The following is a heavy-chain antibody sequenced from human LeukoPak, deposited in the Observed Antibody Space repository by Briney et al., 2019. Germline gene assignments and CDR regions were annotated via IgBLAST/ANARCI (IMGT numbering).Heavy chain of an antibody. CDR3: AKDRSDYGTVDY. Sequence: GGSLRLSCAASGFTLSSYGMHWVRQAPGKGLEWVAFIRYDGSNKYYADSVKGRFTISRDNSKNTLYLQMNSLRAEDTAVYYCAKDRSDYGTVDYWGQGTLVTVSS. J-gene: IGHJ4*02. V-gene: IGHV3-30*02. D-gene: IGHD3-10*01. CDR1: GFTLSSYG. CDR2: IRYDGSNK.